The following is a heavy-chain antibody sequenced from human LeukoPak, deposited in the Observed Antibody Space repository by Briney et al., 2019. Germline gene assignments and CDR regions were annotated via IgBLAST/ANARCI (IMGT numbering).Heavy chain of an antibody. CDR1: GFTFSSYA. CDR2: ISGSGGST. J-gene: IGHJ6*02. Sequence: GGSLRLSCAASGFTFSSYAMSWVRQAPGRGLGWVSAISGSGGSTYYADSVKGRFTISRDNSKNTLYLQMNSLRAEDTAVYYCAKGYTVLYYYGMDVWGQGTTVTVSS. CDR3: AKGYTVLYYYGMDV. V-gene: IGHV3-23*01. D-gene: IGHD4-17*01.